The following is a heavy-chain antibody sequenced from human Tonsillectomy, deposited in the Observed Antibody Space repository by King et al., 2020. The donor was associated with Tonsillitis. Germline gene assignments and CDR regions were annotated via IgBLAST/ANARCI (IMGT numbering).Heavy chain of an antibody. CDR3: ARGNWNDRGAFDI. CDR1: GFTVSSNY. V-gene: IGHV3-53*01. CDR2: IFSGGST. J-gene: IGHJ3*02. Sequence: VQLVESGGGLNQPGGSLRLSCAASGFTVSSNYMSWVRQAPGKGLEWVSVIFSGGSTYYADSVKGRFPISRDNSKYTLCLQMNSLRAEDTAVYYCARGNWNDRGAFDIWGQGTMVTVSS. D-gene: IGHD1-1*01.